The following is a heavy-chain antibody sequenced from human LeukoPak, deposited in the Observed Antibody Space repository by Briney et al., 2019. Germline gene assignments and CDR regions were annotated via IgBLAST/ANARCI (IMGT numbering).Heavy chain of an antibody. V-gene: IGHV3-64*01. CDR2: ISSNGGST. CDR1: GFTFSSYA. D-gene: IGHD2-21*02. J-gene: IGHJ4*02. Sequence: GGPLRLSCAASGFTFSSYAMHWVRQAPGKGLEYVSAISSNGGSTYYANSVKGRFTISRDNSKNTLYRQMGSLRAEDMAVYYCARGLLAYCGGDCPASSGSFDYWGQGTLVTVSS. CDR3: ARGLLAYCGGDCPASSGSFDY.